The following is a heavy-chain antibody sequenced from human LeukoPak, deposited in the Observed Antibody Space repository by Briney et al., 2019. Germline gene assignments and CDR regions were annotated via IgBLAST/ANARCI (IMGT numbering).Heavy chain of an antibody. CDR2: IYYSGST. D-gene: IGHD3-22*01. CDR3: ARELYFDRAFDI. CDR1: GGSISSYY. Sequence: SETLSLTCTVSGGSISSYYWSWIRQPPGKGLEWIGYIYYSGSTNYNPSLKSRVTISIGTSKNQFSLKLTSVTAADTAVYYCARELYFDRAFDIWGQGTMVTVSS. V-gene: IGHV4-59*01. J-gene: IGHJ3*02.